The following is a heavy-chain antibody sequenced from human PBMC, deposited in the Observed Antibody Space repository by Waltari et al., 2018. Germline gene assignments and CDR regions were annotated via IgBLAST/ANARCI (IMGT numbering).Heavy chain of an antibody. Sequence: QVQLVQSGAEVKKPGASVKVSCKASGYTFTGYYMHWVRQAPGQGLEWMGWINPNSGGTNYAQKFQGRVTMTRDTSISTAYMELSRLRSDDTAVYYCARVEVRGVIISFFDPWGQGTLVTVSS. CDR3: ARVEVRGVIISFFDP. CDR1: GYTFTGYY. D-gene: IGHD3-10*01. CDR2: INPNSGGT. J-gene: IGHJ5*02. V-gene: IGHV1-2*02.